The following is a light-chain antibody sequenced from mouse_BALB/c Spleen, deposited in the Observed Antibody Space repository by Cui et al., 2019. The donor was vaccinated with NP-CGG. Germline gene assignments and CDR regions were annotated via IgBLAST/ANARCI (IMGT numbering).Light chain of an antibody. CDR1: TGAVTPSNY. V-gene: IGLV1*01. J-gene: IGLJ1*01. CDR2: END. Sequence: QAVLTQESALTPSPGETVTLTCRSSTGAVTPSNYGHWVQKKTDHLFTELIGENDNRATGVPARFSGSLIGEKAALTITGAQTEDETIYFCALWYSNHWVFGGGTKLTVL. CDR3: ALWYSNHWV.